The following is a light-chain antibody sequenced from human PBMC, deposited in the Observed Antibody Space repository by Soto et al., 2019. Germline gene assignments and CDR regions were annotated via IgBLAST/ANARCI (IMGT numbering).Light chain of an antibody. J-gene: IGLJ3*02. CDR1: SGHSSYA. CDR2: LNSDGSH. Sequence: QPVLTQSPSASASLGASVKPTCTLSSGHSSYAIAWHQQQPEKGPRYLMKLNSDGSHSKGDGIPDRFSGSSSGAERYLTSSSLQSEDEADYYCQTWGTGIPWVFGGGTKLTVL. CDR3: QTWGTGIPWV. V-gene: IGLV4-69*01.